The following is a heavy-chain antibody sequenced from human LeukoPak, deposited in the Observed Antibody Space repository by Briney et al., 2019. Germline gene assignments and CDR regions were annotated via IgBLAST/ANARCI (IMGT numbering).Heavy chain of an antibody. J-gene: IGHJ6*03. CDR3: ARGLIVATIRNYYYYMDV. CDR1: GFTFSSYG. Sequence: GGTLRLSCAASGFTFSSYGMSWVRQAPGKGLEWVSAISGSGGSTYYADSVKGRFTISRDNSKNTLYLQMNSLRAEDTAVYYCARGLIVATIRNYYYYMDVWGKGTTVTVSS. CDR2: ISGSGGST. V-gene: IGHV3-23*01. D-gene: IGHD5-12*01.